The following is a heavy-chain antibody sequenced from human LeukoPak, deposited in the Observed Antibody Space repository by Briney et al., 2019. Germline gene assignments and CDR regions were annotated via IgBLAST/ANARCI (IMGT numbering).Heavy chain of an antibody. V-gene: IGHV4-39*01. CDR2: IYYSGST. D-gene: IGHD5-12*01. Sequence: SETLSLTCTVPGGSISSSSYYWGWIRQPPGKGLEWIGSIYYSGSTYYNPSLKSRVTISVDTSKNQFSLKLSSVTAADTAVYYCATLPIVATISGYYYGMDVWGQGATVTVSS. CDR3: ATLPIVATISGYYYGMDV. J-gene: IGHJ6*02. CDR1: GGSISSSSYY.